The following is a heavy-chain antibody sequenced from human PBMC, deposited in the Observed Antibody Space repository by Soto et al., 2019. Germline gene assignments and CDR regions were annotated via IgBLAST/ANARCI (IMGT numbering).Heavy chain of an antibody. V-gene: IGHV4-30-4*01. J-gene: IGHJ6*02. D-gene: IGHD1-26*01. CDR2: IYYSGST. CDR1: GGSISSGDYY. Sequence: PSETLSLTCTVSGGSISSGDYYWSWIRQPPGKGLEWIGYIYYSGSTYYSPSLKSRVTISVDTSKNQFSLKLSSVTAADTAVYYCARVSGSYYYGMDVWGQGTTVTVSS. CDR3: ARVSGSYYYGMDV.